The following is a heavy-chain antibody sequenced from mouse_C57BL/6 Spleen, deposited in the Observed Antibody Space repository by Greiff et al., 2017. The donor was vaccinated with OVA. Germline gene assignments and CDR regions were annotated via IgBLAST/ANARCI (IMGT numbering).Heavy chain of an antibody. CDR2: IDPSDSYT. Sequence: VQLQQPGAELVKPGASVKLSCKASGYTFTSYWMQWVKQRPGQGLEWIGEIDPSDSYTNYNQKFKGKATLTVDTSSSTAYMQLSSLTSEDSAVYYCARGNSNPFAYWGQGTLVTVSA. V-gene: IGHV1-50*01. CDR1: GYTFTSYW. CDR3: ARGNSNPFAY. D-gene: IGHD2-5*01. J-gene: IGHJ3*01.